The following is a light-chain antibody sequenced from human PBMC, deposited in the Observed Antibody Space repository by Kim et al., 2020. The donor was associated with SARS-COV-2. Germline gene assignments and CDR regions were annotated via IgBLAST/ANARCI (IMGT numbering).Light chain of an antibody. J-gene: IGLJ1*01. V-gene: IGLV1-44*01. CDR2: TND. CDR3: AAWDDTLKGGV. CDR1: SSNIGSNT. Sequence: ELTQPPSASGTPGQRVTISCSGSSSNIGSNTVSWYQHLPGTAPKLLIYTNDKRPSGVADRFSGSQSGTSASLAISGLQSEDEADYYCAAWDDTLKGGVFGTGTKVTVL.